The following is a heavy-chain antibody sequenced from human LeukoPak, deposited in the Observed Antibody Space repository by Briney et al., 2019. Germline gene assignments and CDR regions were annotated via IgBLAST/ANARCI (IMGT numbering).Heavy chain of an antibody. V-gene: IGHV1-24*01. CDR3: AAPNGGNGRELDY. D-gene: IGHD4-23*01. J-gene: IGHJ4*02. CDR1: GFTFSTYW. Sequence: GGSLRLSCSASGFTFSTYWMSWVRQAPGKGLEWMGGFDPEDGETIYAQKFQGRVTMTEGTSTDTAYMELSSLRSEDTAVYYCAAPNGGNGRELDYWGQGTLVTVSS. CDR2: FDPEDGET.